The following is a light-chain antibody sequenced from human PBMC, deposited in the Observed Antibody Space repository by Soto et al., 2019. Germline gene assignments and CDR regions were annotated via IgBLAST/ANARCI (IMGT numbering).Light chain of an antibody. CDR2: SSN. J-gene: IGLJ2*01. V-gene: IGLV1-44*01. Sequence: QSVLTQPPSASGTPGQRVTISCSGSSSNIGSNSVNWYQQLPGTAPKLLMYSSNQRPSWVPDRFSGSKSGSSASLAISGLQSEDEADYYCAAWDDSLNGVVFGGGTKLTVL. CDR1: SSNIGSNS. CDR3: AAWDDSLNGVV.